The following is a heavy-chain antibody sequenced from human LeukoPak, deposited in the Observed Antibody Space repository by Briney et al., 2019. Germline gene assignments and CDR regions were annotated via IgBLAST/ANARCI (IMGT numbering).Heavy chain of an antibody. Sequence: PGRSLRLSCAASGFTFDDYAMHWVRQAPGKGLEWVSGISGSGDSTYYADSVKGRFTISRDNSKNTVYLQMNSLRAEDTALYYCAKDRSDTDMVYVFDYWGQGTLVTVSS. D-gene: IGHD5-18*01. CDR2: ISGSGDST. CDR1: GFTFDDYA. CDR3: AKDRSDTDMVYVFDY. J-gene: IGHJ4*02. V-gene: IGHV3-23*01.